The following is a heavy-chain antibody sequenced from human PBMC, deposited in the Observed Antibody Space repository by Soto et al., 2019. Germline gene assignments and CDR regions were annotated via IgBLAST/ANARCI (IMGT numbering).Heavy chain of an antibody. V-gene: IGHV1-69*13. CDR1: GGTFSSYA. J-gene: IGHJ6*02. CDR3: ARDNWNFSYYYGMDV. D-gene: IGHD1-7*01. Sequence: SVKVSCKASGGTFSSYAISWVRQAPGQGLEWMGGIIPIFGTANYTQKFQGRVTITADESTSTAYMELSSLRSEDTAVYYCARDNWNFSYYYGMDVWGQGTTVTVSS. CDR2: IIPIFGTA.